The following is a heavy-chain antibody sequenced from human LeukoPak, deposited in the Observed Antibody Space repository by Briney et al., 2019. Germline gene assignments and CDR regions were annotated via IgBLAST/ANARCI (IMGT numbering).Heavy chain of an antibody. D-gene: IGHD5-18*01. CDR3: STYRQVLLPFES. V-gene: IGHV3-23*01. CDR1: GFTFSTFA. Sequence: GGSLRLSCAASGFTFSTFAMLWVRQPPGKGLEWVSSIFPSGGEIHYADSVRGRFTISRDNSKSILSLQMNSLRAEDTAIYYCSTYRQVLLPFESWGQGTLVTVSS. J-gene: IGHJ4*02. CDR2: IFPSGGEI.